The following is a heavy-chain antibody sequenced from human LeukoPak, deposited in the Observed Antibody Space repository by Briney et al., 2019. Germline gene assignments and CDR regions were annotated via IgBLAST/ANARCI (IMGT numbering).Heavy chain of an antibody. D-gene: IGHD2-2*01. CDR3: AREGGAVGGYCSSTSCYAFDY. V-gene: IGHV1-18*01. CDR1: GYTFTSYG. CDR2: ISAYNGNT. Sequence: GASVKVSCKASGYTFTSYGISWVRQAPGQGLEWMGWISAYNGNTNYAQKLQGRVTMTTDTSTSTAYMELRSLRSDDTAVYYCAREGGAVGGYCSSTSCYAFDYWGQGTLVTVSS. J-gene: IGHJ4*02.